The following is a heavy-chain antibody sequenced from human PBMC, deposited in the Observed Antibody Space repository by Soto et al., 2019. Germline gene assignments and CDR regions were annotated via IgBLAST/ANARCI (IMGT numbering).Heavy chain of an antibody. CDR2: ISGSGGST. J-gene: IGHJ4*02. Sequence: EVQLLESGGGLVQPGGSLRLSCAASGFTFSTYAMSWVRQAPGKGLEWVSAISGSGGSTYYADSVKGRFTISRDNSKNTVYAQRNSLRAEDTAVYYCAKDPRFGIAVGGAFAHWGQGALVIVS. D-gene: IGHD6-19*01. CDR1: GFTFSTYA. CDR3: AKDPRFGIAVGGAFAH. V-gene: IGHV3-23*01.